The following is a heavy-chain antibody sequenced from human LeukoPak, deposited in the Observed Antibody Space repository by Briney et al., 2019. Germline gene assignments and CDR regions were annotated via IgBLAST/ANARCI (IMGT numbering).Heavy chain of an antibody. CDR1: GGSISSGGYY. D-gene: IGHD1-7*01. Sequence: SETLSFTCTVSGGSISSGGYYWSWIRQHPGKGLEWIGYIYYSGSTYYNPSLKSRVTISVDTSKNQFSLKLSSVTAADTAVYYCARVDGELYYFDYWGQGTLVTVSS. V-gene: IGHV4-31*03. J-gene: IGHJ4*02. CDR3: ARVDGELYYFDY. CDR2: IYYSGST.